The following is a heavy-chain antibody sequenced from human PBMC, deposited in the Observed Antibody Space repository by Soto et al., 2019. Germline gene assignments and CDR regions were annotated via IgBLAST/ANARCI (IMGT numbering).Heavy chain of an antibody. J-gene: IGHJ4*02. D-gene: IGHD2-15*01. V-gene: IGHV3-33*01. CDR3: ARARNDIVVVVAATGLDY. Sequence: GGSLRLSCAASGFTFSSYGMQWVRQAPGKGLEWVAVIWYDGSNKYYADSVKGRFTISRDNSKNTLYLQMNSLRAEDTAVYYCARARNDIVVVVAATGLDYWGQGTLVTVSS. CDR1: GFTFSSYG. CDR2: IWYDGSNK.